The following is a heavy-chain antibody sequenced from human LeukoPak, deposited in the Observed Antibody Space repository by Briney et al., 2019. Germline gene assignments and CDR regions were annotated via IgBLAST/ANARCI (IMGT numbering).Heavy chain of an antibody. CDR2: FDAEDGET. CDR1: GYTLTQLS. Sequence: ASVKVSCKVSGYTLTQLSMHWVRQAPRKALEWMGGFDAEDGETIYAKKFQGRVTMIEDTSTETAFMEMRSLRSDETAVYYCARDYSSVVVAATPGGYWGQGTLVTVSS. D-gene: IGHD2-15*01. V-gene: IGHV1-24*01. J-gene: IGHJ4*02. CDR3: ARDYSSVVVAATPGGY.